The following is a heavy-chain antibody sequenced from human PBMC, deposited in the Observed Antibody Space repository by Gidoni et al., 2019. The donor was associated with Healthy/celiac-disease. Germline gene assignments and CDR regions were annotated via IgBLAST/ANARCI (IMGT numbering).Heavy chain of an antibody. V-gene: IGHV3-48*01. CDR3: ARDLLSGSYRGGSDY. Sequence: RDPISRDNAKNSLYLQMNSLRAEDTAVYYCARDLLSGSYRGGSDYWGQGTLVTVSS. D-gene: IGHD1-26*01. J-gene: IGHJ4*02.